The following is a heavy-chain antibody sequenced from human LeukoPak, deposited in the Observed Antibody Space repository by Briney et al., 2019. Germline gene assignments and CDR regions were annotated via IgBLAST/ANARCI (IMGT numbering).Heavy chain of an antibody. V-gene: IGHV4-34*01. Sequence: PSETLSLTCAVYGGSFSGYYWSWIRHPPGKGLEWIGEINHSGSTNYNPSLKSRVTISVDTSKNQFSLKLSSVTAADTAVYYCARAQRRGQWLVLDYWGQGTLVTVSS. CDR3: ARAQRRGQWLVLDY. CDR2: INHSGST. D-gene: IGHD6-19*01. CDR1: GGSFSGYY. J-gene: IGHJ4*02.